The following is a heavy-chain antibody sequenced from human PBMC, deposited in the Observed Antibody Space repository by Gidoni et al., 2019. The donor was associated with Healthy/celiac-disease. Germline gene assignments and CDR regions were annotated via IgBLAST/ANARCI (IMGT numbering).Heavy chain of an antibody. J-gene: IGHJ5*02. V-gene: IGHV3-9*01. D-gene: IGHD6-19*01. CDR2: ISWNSGSI. Sequence: EVQLVESGGGLVQPGRSLRLSCAASGFTFDDYAMHWVRQAPGKCLEWVSGISWNSGSIGYADSVKGRFTISRDNAKNSLYLQMNSLRAEDTALYYCAKDIPPFRLVRGNWFDPWGQGTLVTVSS. CDR3: AKDIPPFRLVRGNWFDP. CDR1: GFTFDDYA.